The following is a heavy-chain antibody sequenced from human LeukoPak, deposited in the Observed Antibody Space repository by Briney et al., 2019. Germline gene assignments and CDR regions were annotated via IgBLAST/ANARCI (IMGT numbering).Heavy chain of an antibody. D-gene: IGHD4-23*01. Sequence: SQTLSLTCAISGDSVSSNSAAWSWIRQSPSRGLEWLGRTYYRSKWYNDYAVSMKSRITINPDTSKNQSSLQLNSVTPDDTAVYYCARGGGAFDRWGQGTKVTVSS. CDR3: ARGGGAFDR. CDR2: TYYRSKWYN. J-gene: IGHJ3*02. V-gene: IGHV6-1*01. CDR1: GDSVSSNSAA.